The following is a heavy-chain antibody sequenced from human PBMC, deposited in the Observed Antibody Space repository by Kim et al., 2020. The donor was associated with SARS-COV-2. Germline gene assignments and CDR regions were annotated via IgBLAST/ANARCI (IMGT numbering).Heavy chain of an antibody. Sequence: AQKFQGRVTMTRDTSTSTVYMELSSLRSEDTAVYYCASPDSYGSGTDLDYWGQGTLVTVSS. J-gene: IGHJ4*02. V-gene: IGHV1-46*01. CDR3: ASPDSYGSGTDLDY. D-gene: IGHD3-10*01.